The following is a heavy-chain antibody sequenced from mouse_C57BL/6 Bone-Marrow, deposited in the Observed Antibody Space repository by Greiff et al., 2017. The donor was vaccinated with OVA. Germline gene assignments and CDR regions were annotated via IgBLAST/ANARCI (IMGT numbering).Heavy chain of an antibody. J-gene: IGHJ4*01. CDR3: ARRIYYYGSSYGYYAMDY. D-gene: IGHD1-1*01. CDR2: IYPGNGDT. Sequence: SGAELVRPGASVKMSCKASGYTFTSYNMHWVKQTPRQGLEWIGAIYPGNGDTSYNQKFKGKATLTVDKSSSTAYMQLSSLTSEDSEVYFCARRIYYYGSSYGYYAMDYWGQGTSVTVSS. V-gene: IGHV1-12*01. CDR1: GYTFTSYN.